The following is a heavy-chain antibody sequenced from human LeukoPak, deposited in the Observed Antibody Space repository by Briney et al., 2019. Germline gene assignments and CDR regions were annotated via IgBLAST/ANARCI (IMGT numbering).Heavy chain of an antibody. CDR1: GFTFSSYW. CDR2: INSDGSST. V-gene: IGHV3-74*01. J-gene: IGHJ6*04. CDR3: AREEQWLVLNYYYGMDV. Sequence: GSLRLSCAASGFTFSSYWMHWVRQAPGKGLVWVSRINSDGSSTSYADSVKGRLTISRDNAKNTLYLQMNSLRAEDTAVYYCAREEQWLVLNYYYGMDVWGKGTTVTVSS. D-gene: IGHD6-19*01.